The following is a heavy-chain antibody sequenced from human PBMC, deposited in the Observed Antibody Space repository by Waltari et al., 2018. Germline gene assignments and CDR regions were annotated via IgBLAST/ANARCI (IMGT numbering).Heavy chain of an antibody. Sequence: EVQLVQSGAEVKKPGESLKISCQGSGYTFTRQWNAWVRQVSGKGLELRWTIYPGDSDTRVSPSFQGHVTISAYKSISTAYLQWSSMKASYAAIYYCARRGRGEEGRWFDPWGQGTLVTVSS. CDR1: GYTFTRQW. CDR2: IYPGDSDT. V-gene: IGHV5-51*01. CDR3: ARRGRGEEGRWFDP. D-gene: IGHD2-15*01. J-gene: IGHJ5*02.